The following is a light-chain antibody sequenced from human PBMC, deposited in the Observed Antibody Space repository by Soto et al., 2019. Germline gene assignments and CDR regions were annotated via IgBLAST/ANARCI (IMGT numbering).Light chain of an antibody. CDR1: SSDIGGYNY. CDR3: NSYRSSITPVV. V-gene: IGLV2-14*01. Sequence: QSALTQPASVSGSPGQSITISCTGTSSDIGGYNYVSWYQQHPGKAPKLMIYGVSNRPSGVSGRFSGSKSGNTASLTISGLQAEDEADYYCNSYRSSITPVVFGGWTQLTVL. CDR2: GVS. J-gene: IGLJ2*01.